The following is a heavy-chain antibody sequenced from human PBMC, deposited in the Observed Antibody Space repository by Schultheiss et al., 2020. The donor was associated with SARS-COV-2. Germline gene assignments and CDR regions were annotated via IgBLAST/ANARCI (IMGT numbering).Heavy chain of an antibody. CDR2: ISSSGSTI. CDR1: GGSFSGYY. V-gene: IGHV3-11*04. D-gene: IGHD1-1*01. J-gene: IGHJ6*02. Sequence: LSLTCAVYGGSFSGYYWSWIRQPPGKGLEWVSYISSSGSTIYYADSVKGRFTISRDNAKNSLYLQMNSLRAEDTAVYYCARSGEVRYYGMDVWGQGTTVTVSS. CDR3: ARSGEVRYYGMDV.